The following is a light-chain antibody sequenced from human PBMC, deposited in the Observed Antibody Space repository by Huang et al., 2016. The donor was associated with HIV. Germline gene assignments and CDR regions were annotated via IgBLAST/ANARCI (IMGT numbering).Light chain of an antibody. CDR3: QQSHSTPWT. V-gene: IGKV1-39*01. CDR1: QNINMY. J-gene: IGKJ1*01. Sequence: DIQMTQSPSSLSASVGERVTIACRASQNINMYVNWYQQMPRKAPTLLIYIASNLASAAPSRFSGSGSGTDFTLTITTLQPEDLATYFCQQSHSTPWTFGLGTKVEI. CDR2: IAS.